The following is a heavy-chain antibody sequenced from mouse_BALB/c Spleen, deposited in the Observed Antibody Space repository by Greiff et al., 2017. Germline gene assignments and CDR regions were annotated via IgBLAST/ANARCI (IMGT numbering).Heavy chain of an antibody. CDR3: ARRLRGAMDY. V-gene: IGHV2-9*02. Sequence: VQLQQSGPGLVAPSQSLSITCTVSGFSLTSYGVHWVRQPPGKGLEWLGVIWAGGSTNYNSALMSRLSISKDNSKSQVILKMNSLQTDDTAIYYCARRLRGAMDYWGQGNSVTVAS. D-gene: IGHD1-1*01. CDR2: IWAGGST. CDR1: GFSLTSYG. J-gene: IGHJ4*01.